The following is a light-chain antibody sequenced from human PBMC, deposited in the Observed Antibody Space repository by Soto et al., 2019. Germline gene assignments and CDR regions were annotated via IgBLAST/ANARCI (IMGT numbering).Light chain of an antibody. CDR2: EVT. Sequence: QSVPTQPVSVSGSPGQSITISCTGTSSDVGGYKYVSWYQQHPGKAPKLMIYEVTNRPSGVSNRFSGSKSGNTASLTISRLQAEDEADYYCSSYTSSSTLVFGGGTKLTVL. CDR1: SSDVGGYKY. CDR3: SSYTSSSTLV. V-gene: IGLV2-14*01. J-gene: IGLJ3*02.